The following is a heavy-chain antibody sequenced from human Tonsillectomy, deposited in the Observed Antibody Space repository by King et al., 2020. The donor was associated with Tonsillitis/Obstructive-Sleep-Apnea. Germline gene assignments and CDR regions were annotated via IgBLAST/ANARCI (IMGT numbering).Heavy chain of an antibody. J-gene: IGHJ4*02. CDR2: IDHTGST. D-gene: IGHD6-13*01. CDR1: GGSFSGYY. V-gene: IGHV4-34*01. Sequence: HVQLRQWGAGLLKPSETLSLTCAVYGGSFSGYYWSWIRQPPGKGLEWIGEIDHTGSTNYNPSLKSRVTISVDTSKNQFSLKLSSVTAADTAVYYCAGEHSNSLDYWGQGTLVTVSS. CDR3: AGEHSNSLDY.